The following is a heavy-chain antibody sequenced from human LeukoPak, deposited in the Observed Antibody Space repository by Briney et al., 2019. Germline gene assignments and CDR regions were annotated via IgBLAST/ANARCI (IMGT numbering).Heavy chain of an antibody. V-gene: IGHV3-21*06. CDR1: GFTFGNYS. D-gene: IGHD2-15*01. Sequence: GGSLRLSCAASGFTFGNYSMNWVRQAPGKGLEWVSSISSSSTYIFYANSVKGRFTISRDNAQNSLYLQMNSLRAEDTAVYYCARDYRGPVVGAFDPWGQGTLVTVSS. CDR3: ARDYRGPVVGAFDP. J-gene: IGHJ5*02. CDR2: ISSSSTYI.